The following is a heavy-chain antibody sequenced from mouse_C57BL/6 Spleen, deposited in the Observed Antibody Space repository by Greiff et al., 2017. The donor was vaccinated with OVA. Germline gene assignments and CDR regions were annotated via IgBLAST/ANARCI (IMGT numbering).Heavy chain of an antibody. D-gene: IGHD2-1*01. CDR2: IDPSDSYT. V-gene: IGHV1-69*01. Sequence: QVQLKQPGAELVMPGASVKLSCKASGYTFTSYWMHWVKQRPGQGLEWIGEIDPSDSYTNYNQKFKGKSTLTVDKSSSTAYMQLSSLTSEYSAVYYCARLGYGNSYFYYWGRGTTLSVSS. CDR1: GYTFTSYW. CDR3: ARLGYGNSYFYY. J-gene: IGHJ2*01.